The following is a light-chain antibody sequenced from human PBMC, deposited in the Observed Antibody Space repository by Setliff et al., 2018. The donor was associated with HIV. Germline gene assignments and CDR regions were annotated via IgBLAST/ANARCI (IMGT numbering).Light chain of an antibody. Sequence: QSALAQPASMSGSPGQSITISCTGTSSDVGGYTYVSWYQQHPGKAPKLMIYEVTSRPSGVSYRFSGSKSANTASLTISGLQAEDEADYYCASYTSSSAVVFGGGTKVT. CDR3: ASYTSSSAVV. CDR1: SSDVGGYTY. J-gene: IGLJ3*02. CDR2: EVT. V-gene: IGLV2-14*03.